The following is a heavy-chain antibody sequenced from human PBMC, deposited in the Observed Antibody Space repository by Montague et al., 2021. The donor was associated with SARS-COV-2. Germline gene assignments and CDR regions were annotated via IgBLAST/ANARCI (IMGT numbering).Heavy chain of an antibody. J-gene: IGHJ4*02. V-gene: IGHV4-4*07. CDR3: ARGVVAAPLVVDY. D-gene: IGHD2-15*01. Sequence: SETLSLTCSVSGEPISGFFWNWIRQPAGKGLEWIGRIYASGGTDYKPSLESRVTMSVDTSKNQFSLKVNSVTAADTAMYYCARGVVAAPLVVDYWGRGTLVTVSS. CDR1: GEPISGFF. CDR2: IYASGGT.